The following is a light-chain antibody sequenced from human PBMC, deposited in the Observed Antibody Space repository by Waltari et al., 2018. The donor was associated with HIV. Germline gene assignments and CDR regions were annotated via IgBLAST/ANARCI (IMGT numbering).Light chain of an antibody. CDR1: TSNIGSRS. J-gene: IGLJ3*02. Sequence: QSVLTQPPSVSAAPGQKVTISCFGSTSNIGSRSVSWYQRLPGTAPKLLIYDDNERPSGIPDRVSASRSGTSATLGIAGLQTGDEADYYCVTWDHSLGAVVFGGGTKLTVL. V-gene: IGLV1-51*01. CDR2: DDN. CDR3: VTWDHSLGAVV.